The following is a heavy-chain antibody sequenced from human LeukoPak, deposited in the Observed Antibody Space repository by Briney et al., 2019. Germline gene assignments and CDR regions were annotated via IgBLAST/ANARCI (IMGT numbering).Heavy chain of an antibody. J-gene: IGHJ4*02. CDR1: GFSLSTSGVG. CDR2: LYWDDDK. Sequence: SGPTLVKPTQTLTLTCTFSGFSLSTSGVGVGWIRQPPGKALARLTGLYWDDDKRYSPSLKSRLTITKDTSKNQVVLTMTNMDPVDTATYYGAHSYMRTPYAYWGQGTLVTVSS. V-gene: IGHV2-5*02. D-gene: IGHD2-2*01. CDR3: AHSYMRTPYAY.